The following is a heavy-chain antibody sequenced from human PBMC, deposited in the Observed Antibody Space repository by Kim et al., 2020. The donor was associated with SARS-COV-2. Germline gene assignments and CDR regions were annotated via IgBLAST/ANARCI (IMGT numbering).Heavy chain of an antibody. V-gene: IGHV1-3*01. CDR3: ARDGSWWELGYYYGMDV. CDR1: GYTFTSYA. D-gene: IGHD1-26*01. Sequence: ASVKVSCKASGYTFTSYAMHWMRQAPGQRLEWMGWINAGNGNTKYSQKFQGRVTITRDTSASTAYMELSSLRSEDTAVYYCARDGSWWELGYYYGMDVWGQGTTVTVSS. CDR2: INAGNGNT. J-gene: IGHJ6*02.